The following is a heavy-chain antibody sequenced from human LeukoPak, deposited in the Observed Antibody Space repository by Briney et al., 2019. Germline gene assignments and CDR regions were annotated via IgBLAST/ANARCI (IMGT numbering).Heavy chain of an antibody. Sequence: PSETLSLTCTVSGGSLNTYYWSWLRQPPGKGLEWIGSIYYSGSTYYNPSLKSRVTISVDTSKNQFSLKLSSVTAADTAVYYCARELYCGGDCYSPEFDYWGQGTLVTVSS. D-gene: IGHD2-21*02. CDR2: IYYSGST. CDR3: ARELYCGGDCYSPEFDY. CDR1: GGSLNTYY. J-gene: IGHJ4*02. V-gene: IGHV4-59*05.